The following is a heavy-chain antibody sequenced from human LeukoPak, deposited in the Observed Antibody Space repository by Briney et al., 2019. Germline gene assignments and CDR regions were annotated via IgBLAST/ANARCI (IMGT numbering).Heavy chain of an antibody. CDR1: GFIFRSHG. CDR2: ISPGGNTI. D-gene: IGHD4-17*01. CDR3: ARVRVPTVTTMYFDY. Sequence: GGSLRLSCAGSGFIFRSHGMIWVRQAPGRGLEWVSYISPGGNTIYYADSMKGRFTVSRDDAKNSLSLHMNSLRAEDTAVYYCARVRVPTVTTMYFDYWGQGTLVTVSS. V-gene: IGHV3-48*04. J-gene: IGHJ4*02.